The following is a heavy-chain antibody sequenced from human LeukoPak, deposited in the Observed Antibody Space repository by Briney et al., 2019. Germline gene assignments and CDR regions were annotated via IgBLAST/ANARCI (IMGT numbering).Heavy chain of an antibody. CDR1: GFTFNTYW. J-gene: IGHJ5*02. Sequence: GGSLRLSCAASGFTFNTYWMTWIRQAPGKGLEWVANIKEDGSEKYYVDSVKGRFTISRDNAKNSLYLQMNSLGAEDTAVYYCVRVSLAAGGSDHWGQGTLVTVSS. D-gene: IGHD6-13*01. CDR3: VRVSLAAGGSDH. CDR2: IKEDGSEK. V-gene: IGHV3-7*01.